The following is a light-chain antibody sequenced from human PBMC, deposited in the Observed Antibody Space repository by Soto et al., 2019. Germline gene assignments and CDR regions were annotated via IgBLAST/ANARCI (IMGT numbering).Light chain of an antibody. J-gene: IGLJ3*02. Sequence: QSALTQPASVSGSPGQSITISCTGTSSDVGSYNLVSWYQLHPGKAPKLMIYEGSKRPSGVSNRFSGSKSANTASLTISGLQAEDEADYYCCSYAGSSTWVFGGGTKLTVL. CDR2: EGS. V-gene: IGLV2-23*01. CDR1: SSDVGSYNL. CDR3: CSYAGSSTWV.